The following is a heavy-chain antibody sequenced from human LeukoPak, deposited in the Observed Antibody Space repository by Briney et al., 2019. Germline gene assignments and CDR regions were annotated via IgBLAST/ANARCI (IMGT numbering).Heavy chain of an antibody. CDR2: INHSGST. V-gene: IGHV4-34*01. J-gene: IGHJ5*02. CDR1: GGSFSGYY. D-gene: IGHD6-19*01. CDR3: ARGARVRQWLVRYWFDP. Sequence: PSETLSLTCAVYGGSFSGYYWSWIRQPPGKGLEWIGEINHSGSTNYNPSLKSRVTISVDTSKNQFSLKLSSVTAADTAVYYCARGARVRQWLVRYWFDPWGQGTLVTVSS.